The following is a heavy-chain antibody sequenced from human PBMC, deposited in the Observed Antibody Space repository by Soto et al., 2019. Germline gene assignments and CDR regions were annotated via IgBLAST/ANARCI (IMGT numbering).Heavy chain of an antibody. CDR3: AREVLIDLNYFDY. CDR1: GYTFTNYH. CDR2: INPSGGTT. Sequence: ASVKVSCKASGYTFTNYHIHWVRQAPEDGLEWMGRINPSGGTTIYAQKFHGRVTMTWDTSTSTVYMELSSLRSEDTAVYYCAREVLIDLNYFDYWGQGALVTVSS. D-gene: IGHD2-21*01. V-gene: IGHV1-46*01. J-gene: IGHJ4*02.